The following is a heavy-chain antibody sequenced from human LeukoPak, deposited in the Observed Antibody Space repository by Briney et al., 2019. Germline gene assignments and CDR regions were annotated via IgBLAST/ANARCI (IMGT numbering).Heavy chain of an antibody. V-gene: IGHV4-34*01. D-gene: IGHD5-18*01. CDR3: ARYNVDTAMVYFDY. CDR2: INHSGST. CDR1: GGSFSGYY. Sequence: SETLSLTCAVYGGSFSGYYWSWIRQPPGKGLEWIGEINHSGSTNYNPSLKSRVTISVDTSKNQFSLKLSSVTAVDTAVYYCARYNVDTAMVYFDYWGQGTLVTVSS. J-gene: IGHJ4*02.